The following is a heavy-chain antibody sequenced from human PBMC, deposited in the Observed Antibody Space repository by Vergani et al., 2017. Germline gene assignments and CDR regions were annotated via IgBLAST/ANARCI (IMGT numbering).Heavy chain of an antibody. CDR1: GFTFSSYW. D-gene: IGHD3/OR15-3a*01. J-gene: IGHJ6*04. V-gene: IGHV3-73*01. CDR3: FYDFWAGYDSGDV. Sequence: EVQLLESGGGLVQPGGSLRLSCAASGFTFSSYWMSWVRQAPGKGLEWIGRIRDKAYNYATVYAVSVKGRFTISRDDSKKTAYLQMNGLTTEDTAVYYCFYDFWAGYDSGDVWGKGTTVTVSS. CDR2: IRDKAYNYAT.